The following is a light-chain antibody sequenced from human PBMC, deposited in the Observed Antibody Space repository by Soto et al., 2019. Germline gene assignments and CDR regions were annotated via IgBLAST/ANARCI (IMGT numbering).Light chain of an antibody. V-gene: IGKV1-5*03. J-gene: IGKJ1*01. CDR1: QSISIC. CDR3: QQYNDYSWT. Sequence: DIQMTQSPSTLSASVGDRVAITCRASQSISICLAWYQQKPGKDPKLLIYKASSLDSGVPSRFSGSGSGTEFTLTISSLQPDDFATYYCQQYNDYSWTFGQGTKVEIK. CDR2: KAS.